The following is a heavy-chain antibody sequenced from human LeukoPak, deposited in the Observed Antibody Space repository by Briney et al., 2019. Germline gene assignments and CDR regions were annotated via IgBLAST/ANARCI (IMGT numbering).Heavy chain of an antibody. CDR2: ISYDGSNK. Sequence: LAGGSLRLSCAASGFTFSSYAMHWVRQAPGKGLEWVAVISYDGSNKYYADSVKGRFTISRDNSKNTLYLQMNSLRAEDTAVYYCARDYGDYTAMGDYWGQGTLVTVSS. J-gene: IGHJ4*02. V-gene: IGHV3-30-3*01. D-gene: IGHD5-18*01. CDR3: ARDYGDYTAMGDY. CDR1: GFTFSSYA.